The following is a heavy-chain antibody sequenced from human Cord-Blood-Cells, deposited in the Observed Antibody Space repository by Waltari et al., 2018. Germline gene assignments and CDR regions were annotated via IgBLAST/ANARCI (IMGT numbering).Heavy chain of an antibody. J-gene: IGHJ1*01. V-gene: IGHV3-21*01. CDR3: ASSGVISPLQH. CDR2: ISSRSSYI. Sequence: EVQLVESGEGLVKPGGSLRLSCAASGFTFSSYSMNWVRQAPGKGLEWVSSISSRSSYIYYADSVKGRFTISRDNAKNSLYLQMNSLRAEDTAVYYCASSGVISPLQHWGQGTLVTVSS. D-gene: IGHD1-26*01. CDR1: GFTFSSYS.